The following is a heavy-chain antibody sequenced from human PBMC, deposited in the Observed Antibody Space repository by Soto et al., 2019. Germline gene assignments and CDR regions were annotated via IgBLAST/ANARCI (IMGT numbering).Heavy chain of an antibody. D-gene: IGHD3-3*01. Sequence: LSETLSLTCAVSGGSISSGGYSGTWIRQPPGKGLEWIGYIYHSGSTYYNPSLKSRVTISVDRSKNQFSLKLSSVTAADTAVYYCVRGRGFGVVIIWFDPWGQGTLVTVSS. CDR3: VRGRGFGVVIIWFDP. CDR2: IYHSGST. CDR1: GGSISSGGYS. J-gene: IGHJ5*02. V-gene: IGHV4-30-2*01.